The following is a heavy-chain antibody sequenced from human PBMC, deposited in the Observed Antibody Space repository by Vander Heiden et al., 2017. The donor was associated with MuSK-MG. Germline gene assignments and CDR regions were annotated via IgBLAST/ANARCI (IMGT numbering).Heavy chain of an antibody. J-gene: IGHJ3*02. V-gene: IGHV1-69*01. Sequence: QVQLVQSGAEVKKPGSSVKVSCKASGGNFRSYAIRWVRQAHGQGLEWMGGIIPIFGTANYAQKFQGRVTITADESTSTAYMELSSLRSEDTAVYYCARGGTGDAFDIWGQGTMVTVSS. D-gene: IGHD3-16*01. CDR3: ARGGTGDAFDI. CDR1: GGNFRSYA. CDR2: IIPIFGTA.